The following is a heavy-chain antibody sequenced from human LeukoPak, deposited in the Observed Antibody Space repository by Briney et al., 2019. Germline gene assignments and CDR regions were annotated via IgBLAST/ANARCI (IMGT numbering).Heavy chain of an antibody. J-gene: IGHJ5*02. Sequence: SPTLSLTFASAGYSVSISSAGWNWVRQSPSRGLEWLGRTYYRSSWYYDYAVSVKSLITIKADTSKNQFSLQLNSVTPDDTAEYYCTKDSGLGLNGFDPWGQGTLVTVPS. CDR1: GYSVSISSAG. V-gene: IGHV6-1*01. CDR2: TYYRSSWYY. D-gene: IGHD3-16*01. CDR3: TKDSGLGLNGFDP.